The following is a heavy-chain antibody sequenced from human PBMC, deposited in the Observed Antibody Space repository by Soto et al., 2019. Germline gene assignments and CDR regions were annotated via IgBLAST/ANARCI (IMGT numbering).Heavy chain of an antibody. D-gene: IGHD6-19*01. J-gene: IGHJ4*02. Sequence: QVQLVESGGGLVKPGGSLRLSCAASGFTFSDYYMSWIRQAPGKGLEWVSYISHSGTYTNYGDSVKGRFTISRDNAKNSLYLQMNSLRAEDTAVFYCARVPISRGSGWYDFDFWGQGTVVTVSS. CDR3: ARVPISRGSGWYDFDF. CDR2: ISHSGTYT. V-gene: IGHV3-11*06. CDR1: GFTFSDYY.